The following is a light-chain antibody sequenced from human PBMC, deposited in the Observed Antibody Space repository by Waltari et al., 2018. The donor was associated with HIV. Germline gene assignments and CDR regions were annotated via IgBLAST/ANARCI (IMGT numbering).Light chain of an antibody. Sequence: QSVLTQPPSASGTPEQRVTISCSGSTSNIARNTVSWFQQFPGTAPKVLSYGKQQRPSGVPDRFSGSKSGTSAALAISGLQSEDEAEYYCASWDDSLNGPVFGGGTKLTVV. CDR1: TSNIARNT. CDR3: ASWDDSLNGPV. CDR2: GKQ. J-gene: IGLJ2*01. V-gene: IGLV1-44*01.